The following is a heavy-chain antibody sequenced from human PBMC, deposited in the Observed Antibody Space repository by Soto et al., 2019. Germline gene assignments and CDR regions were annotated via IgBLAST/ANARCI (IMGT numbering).Heavy chain of an antibody. J-gene: IGHJ4*02. D-gene: IGHD6-19*01. CDR1: GGTFSSYT. V-gene: IGHV1-69*04. Sequence: SVKVSCKASGGTFSSYTISWVRQAPGQGLEWMGRIIPILGIANYAQKFQGRVTITADKSTSTAYMELSSLKIEDTAVYYCTTEFGYSSGQNDHWGQGALVTVSS. CDR3: TTEFGYSSGQNDH. CDR2: IIPILGIA.